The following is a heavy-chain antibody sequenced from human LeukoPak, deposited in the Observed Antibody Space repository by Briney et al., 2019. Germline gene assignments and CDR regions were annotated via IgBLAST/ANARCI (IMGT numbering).Heavy chain of an antibody. D-gene: IGHD3-16*02. Sequence: GGTLRLSCAASGFTFSSYAMHWVRQAPGKGLEWVAVISYDGSNKYYADSVKGRFTISRDNSKNTLYLQMNSLRAEDTAVYYCARLEGSDYDYVWGSYRYTNFDYWGQGTLVTVSS. V-gene: IGHV3-30*04. CDR1: GFTFSSYA. CDR3: ARLEGSDYDYVWGSYRYTNFDY. CDR2: ISYDGSNK. J-gene: IGHJ4*02.